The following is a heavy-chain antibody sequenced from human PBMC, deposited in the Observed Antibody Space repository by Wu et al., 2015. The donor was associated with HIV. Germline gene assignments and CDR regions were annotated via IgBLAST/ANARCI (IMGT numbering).Heavy chain of an antibody. CDR3: ARDPTTYYFDS. J-gene: IGHJ4*02. CDR1: GGTFIKYA. CDR2: IIPIFGTP. D-gene: IGHD2/OR15-2a*01. V-gene: IGHV1-69*05. Sequence: QVQLVQSRSEVKKPGSSVKVSCKGSGGTFIKYAISWVRQAPGQGLEWMGGIIPIFGTPNYAQNFQGRVTIITDESTNTTYMELSSLTSEDTAVYYCARDPTTYYFDSWGQGTLVTVSS.